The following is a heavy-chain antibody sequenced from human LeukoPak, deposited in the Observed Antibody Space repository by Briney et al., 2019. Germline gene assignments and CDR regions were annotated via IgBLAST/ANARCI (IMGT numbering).Heavy chain of an antibody. V-gene: IGHV3-30*04. D-gene: IGHD5-18*01. J-gene: IGHJ4*02. Sequence: GGSLRLSCVASGFTFSSYAMHWVRQAPGKGLEWVAVVSYDGSNKYYADSMKGRFTISRDNAKNTLFLQMNSLRPEVTAVYYCARDQRGYSYVSGDYWGQGTLVTVSS. CDR1: GFTFSSYA. CDR3: ARDQRGYSYVSGDY. CDR2: VSYDGSNK.